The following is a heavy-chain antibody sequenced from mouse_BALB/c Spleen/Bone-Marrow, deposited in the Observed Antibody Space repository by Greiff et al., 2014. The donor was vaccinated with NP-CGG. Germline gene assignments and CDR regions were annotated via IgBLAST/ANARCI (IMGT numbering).Heavy chain of an antibody. CDR2: INPSNGRT. J-gene: IGHJ3*01. Sequence: QVQLKESGAELVKPGASVKLSCKASGYTFTSYWMHWVKQRPGQGLEWIGEINPSNGRTNYNEKFKSKATLTVDKSSSTAYMQLSSLTSEDSAVYYCARSGYDGFAYWGQRTLVTVSA. V-gene: IGHV1S81*02. D-gene: IGHD2-2*01. CDR1: GYTFTSYW. CDR3: ARSGYDGFAY.